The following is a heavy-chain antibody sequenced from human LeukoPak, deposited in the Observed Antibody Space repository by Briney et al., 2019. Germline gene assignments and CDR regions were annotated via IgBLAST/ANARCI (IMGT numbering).Heavy chain of an antibody. CDR2: INPSGGST. J-gene: IGHJ4*02. D-gene: IGHD3-22*01. CDR1: GYTFTSYY. CDR3: ARPTYYYDSSGYALYYFDC. Sequence: ASLKVSCTASGYTFTSYYMHWVRQGPEQRLEWIGIINPSGGSTSYAQKFQGRVTMTRDTSTSTVYMELSSLRSEDTAVYYCARPTYYYDSSGYALYYFDCWGQGTLVTVSS. V-gene: IGHV1-46*01.